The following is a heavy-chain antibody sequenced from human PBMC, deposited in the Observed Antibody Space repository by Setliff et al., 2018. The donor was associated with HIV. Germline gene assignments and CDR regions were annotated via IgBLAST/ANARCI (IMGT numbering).Heavy chain of an antibody. CDR2: IYISGST. J-gene: IGHJ6*02. CDR1: GYSISSGYY. V-gene: IGHV4-38-2*01. Sequence: SETLSLTCAVSGYSISSGYYWGWIRQPPGKGLEWIGRIYISGSTNYNPSLKSRVTISVDTSKNQFSLKLSSVTAADTAVYYCARAMRGVVVTNMYYYYGMDVWGQGTTVTVSS. CDR3: ARAMRGVVVTNMYYYYGMDV. D-gene: IGHD2-21*02.